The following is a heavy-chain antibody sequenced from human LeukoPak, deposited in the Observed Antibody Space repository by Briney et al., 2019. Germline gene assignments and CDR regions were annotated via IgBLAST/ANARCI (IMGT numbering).Heavy chain of an antibody. CDR2: IDLSGST. CDR1: GASISSGGYS. Sequence: SETLSPTCAVAGASISSGGYSWSWIRQPPGKGLEWIGYIDLSGSTYYNPSIKSRVTISVARSKTQFSLKLSSVPAADTAVYYCARLGSTAALDYWGQGTLVTVSS. J-gene: IGHJ4*02. V-gene: IGHV4-30-2*01. D-gene: IGHD2-2*01. CDR3: ARLGSTAALDY.